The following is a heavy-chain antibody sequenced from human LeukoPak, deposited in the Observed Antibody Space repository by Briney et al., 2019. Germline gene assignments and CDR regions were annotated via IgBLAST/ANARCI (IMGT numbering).Heavy chain of an antibody. J-gene: IGHJ4*02. CDR1: GYIFTGYY. CDR3: ARGDIYGDYAY. CDR2: INPHSGGT. Sequence: ASVKVSCKASGYIFTGYYIHWVRQAPGQGLEWMGWINPHSGGTNYAQKFKGRVTMTRDTSISTAYMELSRLRSDDTAVYYCARGDIYGDYAYWGQGTLVTVSS. V-gene: IGHV1-2*02. D-gene: IGHD4-17*01.